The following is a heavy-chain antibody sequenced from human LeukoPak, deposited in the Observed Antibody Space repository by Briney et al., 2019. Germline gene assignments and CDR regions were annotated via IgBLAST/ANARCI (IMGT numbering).Heavy chain of an antibody. D-gene: IGHD2-2*01. CDR2: INPNTGGT. Sequence: ASVKVSFKTSGYTFTGYLMHWVRQAPGQGLEWMGWINPNTGGTNYAQKFQGRVTMTRDTSISTAYMELSSLRSDDTAVYFCAPTSVSYFDYWGQGTLVTVSS. CDR1: GYTFTGYL. CDR3: APTSVSYFDY. V-gene: IGHV1-2*02. J-gene: IGHJ4*02.